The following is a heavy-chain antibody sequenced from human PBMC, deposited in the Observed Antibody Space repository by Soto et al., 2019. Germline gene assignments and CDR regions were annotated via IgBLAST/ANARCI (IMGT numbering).Heavy chain of an antibody. CDR1: GFTLSDYA. D-gene: IGHD3-3*01. CDR2: ISSDSRTI. Sequence: PGGSLRLSCVASGFTLSDYAVNWVRQAPGKGLKWVSFISSDSRTIYYADSVEGRFTVSRDNARNSVSLQMDSLRDEDAAVYYCARIKLVEWFFINVDVYDMDFWGQGTPVTVSS. V-gene: IGHV3-48*02. CDR3: ARIKLVEWFFINVDVYDMDF. J-gene: IGHJ6*02.